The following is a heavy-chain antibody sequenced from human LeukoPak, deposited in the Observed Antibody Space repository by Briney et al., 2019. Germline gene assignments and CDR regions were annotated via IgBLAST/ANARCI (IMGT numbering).Heavy chain of an antibody. J-gene: IGHJ3*02. CDR1: GYTFTRCG. CDR3: ARRVVVAATDAFDI. Sequence: GASVNVSFKADGYTFTRCGISLLREAPGQGLEWMGWISAYNGNTNYAQKLQGGVTITTDTSTSTAYMELRSLRSDDTAVYYCARRVVVAATDAFDIWGQGTMVTVSS. CDR2: ISAYNGNT. V-gene: IGHV1-18*01. D-gene: IGHD2-15*01.